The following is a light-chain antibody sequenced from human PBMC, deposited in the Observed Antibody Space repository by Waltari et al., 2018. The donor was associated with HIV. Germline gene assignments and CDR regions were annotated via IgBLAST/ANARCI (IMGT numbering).Light chain of an antibody. J-gene: IGLJ1*01. CDR2: NDY. CDR1: SPNVGRAN. V-gene: IGLV1-47*01. Sequence: QSALTQPPSTSGTPGPRVTMSCSGTSPNVGRANVDWYQQIPGTAPKLLIYNDYQRPSGVPDRFSGSKSGTSASLAISGLRSEDEADYYCAAWDNILSGYVFGTGTKVTVL. CDR3: AAWDNILSGYV.